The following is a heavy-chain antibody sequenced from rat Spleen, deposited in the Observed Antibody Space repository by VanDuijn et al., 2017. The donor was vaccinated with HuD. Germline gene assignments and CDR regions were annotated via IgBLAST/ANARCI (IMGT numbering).Heavy chain of an antibody. J-gene: IGHJ1*01. CDR2: INTDGGST. CDR3: ARRAGPWWYFDF. Sequence: EVQLVETGGDLVQPGGSLKLSCVASGFSFSNYWMYWIRQAPGKGLEWVSSINTDGGSTYYLDSVKGRFTISRDNAKSTLYLQMNSLRSEDTATYYCARRAGPWWYFDFWGPGTMVTVSS. V-gene: IGHV5-58*01. CDR1: GFSFSNYW. D-gene: IGHD4-3*01.